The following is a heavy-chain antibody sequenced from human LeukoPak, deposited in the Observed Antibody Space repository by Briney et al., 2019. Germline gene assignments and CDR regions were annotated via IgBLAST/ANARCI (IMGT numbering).Heavy chain of an antibody. Sequence: SETLSLTCAVSGGSISSGGSYWTWIRQHPGKGLEWIGYSYYRGNTYYNPSLESRVTISVDTSKNHLSLTLSSVTAADTAVYYCARDLLSSSGNWGTFHDAFDIWGQGTMVTVSS. CDR3: ARDLLSSSGNWGTFHDAFDI. CDR2: SYYRGNT. CDR1: GGSISSGGSY. V-gene: IGHV4-31*11. D-gene: IGHD7-27*01. J-gene: IGHJ3*02.